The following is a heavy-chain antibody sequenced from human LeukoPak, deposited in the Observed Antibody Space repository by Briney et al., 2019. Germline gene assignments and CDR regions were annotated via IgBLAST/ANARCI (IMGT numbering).Heavy chain of an antibody. J-gene: IGHJ4*02. CDR2: IWYDGSKQ. V-gene: IGHV3-33*01. Sequence: GGSLRLSCAASGFTFSSYGIQWVRQPPGKGLEWVALIWYDGSKQYHADSVKGRFTISRDSSDSTLYLQMNSLRAEDTAVYYCARDRGNSDSGTSYFDSWGQGTLVTVSS. CDR3: ARDRGNSDSGTSYFDS. D-gene: IGHD4-23*01. CDR1: GFTFSSYG.